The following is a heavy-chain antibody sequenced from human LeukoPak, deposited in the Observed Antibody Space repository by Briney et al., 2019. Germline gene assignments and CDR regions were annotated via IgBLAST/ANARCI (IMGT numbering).Heavy chain of an antibody. CDR2: VSGGGDST. Sequence: GGSLRLSCAASGFTFNIYAMSWVRQAPGKGLEWVSAVSGGGDSTYYADSVKGRFTISRDNSKNTLYLQMNSLRAEDTAVYYCAKGRLWFGELLRESDYWGQGTLVTVSS. V-gene: IGHV3-23*01. CDR1: GFTFNIYA. CDR3: AKGRLWFGELLRESDY. J-gene: IGHJ4*02. D-gene: IGHD3-10*01.